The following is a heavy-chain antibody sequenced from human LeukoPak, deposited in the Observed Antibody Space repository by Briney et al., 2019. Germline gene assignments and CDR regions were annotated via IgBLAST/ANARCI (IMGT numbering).Heavy chain of an antibody. CDR2: INPSGGST. D-gene: IGHD3/OR15-3a*01. CDR3: ARDFLDPPDRRFDH. CDR1: GYTFTSYY. Sequence: ASVNVLYKASGYTFTSYYMHWVRQAPGQGLEWMGIINPSGGSTSCAQKFQGRVTMTRDTSTSTGYMELSSLRSEDTAVYYCARDFLDPPDRRFDHWGQGSLVTVSS. V-gene: IGHV1-46*01. J-gene: IGHJ4*02.